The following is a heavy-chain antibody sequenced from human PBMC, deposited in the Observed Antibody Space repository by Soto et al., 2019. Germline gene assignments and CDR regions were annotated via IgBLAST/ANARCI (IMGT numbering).Heavy chain of an antibody. CDR1: GFTFSTYS. Sequence: PGGSLRLSCAASGFTFSTYSMNWVRQAPGKGLEWVSYISSSSSTIFYTDSVKGRFTVSRDNAKNSLYLQMNSLRAEDTAVYYCERPTYYYDSSGPAAYWGQGT. D-gene: IGHD3-22*01. J-gene: IGHJ4*02. CDR3: ERPTYYYDSSGPAAY. CDR2: ISSSSSTI. V-gene: IGHV3-48*01.